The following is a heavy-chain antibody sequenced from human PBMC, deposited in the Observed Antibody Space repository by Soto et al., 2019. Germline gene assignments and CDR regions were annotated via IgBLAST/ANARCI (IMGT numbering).Heavy chain of an antibody. CDR1: GFTFSSYG. Sequence: QVQLVESGGGVVQPGRSLRLSCAASGFTFSSYGMHWVRQAPGKGLEWVAVIWYDGSNKYYADSVKGRFTISRDNSKNTLYLQMNSLRAEDTAVYYCARDPLITGNSGGGGAFDIWGQGTMVTVSS. CDR3: ARDPLITGNSGGGGAFDI. V-gene: IGHV3-33*01. D-gene: IGHD1-20*01. CDR2: IWYDGSNK. J-gene: IGHJ3*02.